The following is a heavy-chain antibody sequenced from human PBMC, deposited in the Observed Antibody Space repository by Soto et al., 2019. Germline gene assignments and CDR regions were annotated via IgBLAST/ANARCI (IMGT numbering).Heavy chain of an antibody. CDR1: GESFSNHY. D-gene: IGHD3-22*01. V-gene: IGHV4-34*01. J-gene: IGHJ6*02. CDR3: ARGVVYRDVGLAYGMDV. Sequence: PSETLSLTCAVYGESFSNHYWTWIRQSPGKGLEWVGEINYSGSTRYNWSLGSRVTTSVDTSKNQFSLMVTSVTAEDTAVYYCARGVVYRDVGLAYGMDVWGQGTTVTVSS. CDR2: INYSGST.